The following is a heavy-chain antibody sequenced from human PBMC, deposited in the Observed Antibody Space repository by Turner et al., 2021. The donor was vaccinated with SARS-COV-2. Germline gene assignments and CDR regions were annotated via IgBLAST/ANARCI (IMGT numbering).Heavy chain of an antibody. CDR3: ARDGSGYYDSSGYFDY. J-gene: IGHJ4*02. CDR1: GFTFSSYG. V-gene: IGHV3-33*01. D-gene: IGHD3-22*01. CDR2: IWYDGSNK. Sequence: QVQLVESGRGVVQPGRSLRLSCAASGFTFSSYGMDWVRQAPGKGLEWVAVIWYDGSNKYYADSVKGQFTISRDNSKNTLYLQMNSLRAEDTAVYYCARDGSGYYDSSGYFDYWGQGTLVTVSS.